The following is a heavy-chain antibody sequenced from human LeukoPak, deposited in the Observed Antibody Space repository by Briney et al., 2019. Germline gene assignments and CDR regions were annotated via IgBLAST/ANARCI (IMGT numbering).Heavy chain of an antibody. Sequence: GGSLRLSCAASGFTFSNYGMHWVRQAPGKGLEWVAFIPYDGSNKYYADSLQGRFTISRDNSMNTLYLQMSSLRAEDTAIYYCAKDICGGNCYPHGGYWGQGTLVTASS. D-gene: IGHD2-21*01. CDR3: AKDICGGNCYPHGGY. CDR1: GFTFSNYG. V-gene: IGHV3-30*02. CDR2: IPYDGSNK. J-gene: IGHJ4*02.